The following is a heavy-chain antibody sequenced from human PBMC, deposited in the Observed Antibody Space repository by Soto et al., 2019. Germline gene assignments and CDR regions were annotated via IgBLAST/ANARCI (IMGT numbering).Heavy chain of an antibody. D-gene: IGHD4-17*01. CDR2: IYSGGST. V-gene: IGHV3-66*01. Sequence: PGGSLRLSCAASGFTVSSNYMSWVRQAPGKGLEWVSVIYSGGSTYYADSVKGRFTISRDNSKNTLYLQMNSLRAEDTAVYYCARDSKYCDDAFDIWGQGTMVTVSS. J-gene: IGHJ3*02. CDR3: ARDSKYCDDAFDI. CDR1: GFTVSSNY.